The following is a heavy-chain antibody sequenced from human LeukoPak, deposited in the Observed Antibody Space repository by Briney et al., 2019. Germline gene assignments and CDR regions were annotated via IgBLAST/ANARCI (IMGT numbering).Heavy chain of an antibody. CDR3: ARGASIGFDI. CDR2: IGTSGDT. J-gene: IGHJ3*02. Sequence: GGSLRLSCAASGFTFSTYDFHWVRQATGKGLEWVSSIGTSGDTYYAVSVKGRFTISRENGKNSLYLQMNSLKAGDTALYYCARGASIGFDIWGQGTMVTVSS. CDR1: GFTFSTYD. V-gene: IGHV3-13*01. D-gene: IGHD2-15*01.